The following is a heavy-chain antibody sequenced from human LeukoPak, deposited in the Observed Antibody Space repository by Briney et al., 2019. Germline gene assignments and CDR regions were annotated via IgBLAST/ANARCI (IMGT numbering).Heavy chain of an antibody. D-gene: IGHD6-6*01. CDR3: ATLTSIAARGYYYYYMDV. Sequence: ASVKVSSKVSGYTLTELSMHWVRQAPGKGLEWMGGFDPEDGETIYAQKFQGRVTMTEDTSTDTAYMELSSLRSEDTAVYYCATLTSIAARGYYYYYMDVWGKGTTVTVSS. CDR1: GYTLTELS. J-gene: IGHJ6*03. CDR2: FDPEDGET. V-gene: IGHV1-24*01.